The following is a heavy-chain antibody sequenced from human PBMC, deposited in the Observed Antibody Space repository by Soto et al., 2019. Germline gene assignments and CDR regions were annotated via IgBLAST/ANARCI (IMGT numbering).Heavy chain of an antibody. Sequence: SCAASGFTFSSYAMSWVRQAPGKGLEWVSAISGSGGSTYYADSVKGRFTISRDNSKNTLSLQMNSLRAEDTAMYYCAREDNRTSWAFDCWGQGTLVTVSS. CDR2: ISGSGGST. CDR1: GFTFSSYA. CDR3: AREDNRTSWAFDC. J-gene: IGHJ4*02. V-gene: IGHV3-23*01. D-gene: IGHD2-2*01.